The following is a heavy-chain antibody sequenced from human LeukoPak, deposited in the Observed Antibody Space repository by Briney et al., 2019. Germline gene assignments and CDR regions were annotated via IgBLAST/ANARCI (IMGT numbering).Heavy chain of an antibody. D-gene: IGHD2-21*01. V-gene: IGHV3-21*01. CDR3: ARGWVGDHDAFDI. CDR1: GFSFSSYN. CDR2: ISSSSSYI. J-gene: IGHJ3*02. Sequence: GGSLRLSCAASGFSFSSYNMNWVRQAPGKGLEWVSSISSSSSYIYYADSVKGRFTISRDNAKNSLYLQMNSLRAEDTAVYYCARGWVGDHDAFDIWGQGTMVTVSS.